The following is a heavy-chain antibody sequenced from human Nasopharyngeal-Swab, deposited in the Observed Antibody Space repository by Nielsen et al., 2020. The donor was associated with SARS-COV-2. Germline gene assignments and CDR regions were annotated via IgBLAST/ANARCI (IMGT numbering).Heavy chain of an antibody. D-gene: IGHD2-2*01. CDR1: GGSISSSSYY. J-gene: IGHJ4*02. CDR3: ARLLGYCSSTSCDY. V-gene: IGHV4-39*01. CDR2: IYYSGCT. Sequence: ESLKISCTVSGGSISSSSYYWGWIRQPPGKGLEWIGSIYYSGCTYYNPSLKSRVTISVDTSKNQFSLKLSSVTAADTAVYYCARLLGYCSSTSCDYWGQGTLVTVSS.